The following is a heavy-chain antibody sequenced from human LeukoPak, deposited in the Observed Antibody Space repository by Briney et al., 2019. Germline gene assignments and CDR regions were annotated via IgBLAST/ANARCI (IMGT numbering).Heavy chain of an antibody. J-gene: IGHJ4*02. CDR2: IYYSGST. D-gene: IGHD3-22*01. V-gene: IGHV4-59*01. CDR1: AGSISRYY. Sequence: TSETLSLTCSVSAGSISRYYWSWIRQPPGKGLEWIGYIYYSGSTNYNPSLKSRVTMSLDTSRNQFSLKLSSVTAADTAVYYCARGYHYYDTRGYYYFDYWGQGTLVTVSS. CDR3: ARGYHYYDTRGYYYFDY.